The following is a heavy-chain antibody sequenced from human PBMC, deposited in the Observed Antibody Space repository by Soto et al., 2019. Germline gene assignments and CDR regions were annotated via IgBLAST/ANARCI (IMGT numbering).Heavy chain of an antibody. D-gene: IGHD6-13*01. CDR3: ARVSSSWGLVSYSDY. V-gene: IGHV4-61*01. CDR1: GGSVSSGSYY. CDR2: IYYSGST. Sequence: QVQLQESGPGLVKPSETLSLTCTVSGGSVSSGSYYWSWIRQPPGKGLECIGYIYYSGSTNYNPSLTGRVPMXXDXSXXQFSLKLSSVTAADTAVYYCARVSSSWGLVSYSDYWGQGTLVTVSS. J-gene: IGHJ4*02.